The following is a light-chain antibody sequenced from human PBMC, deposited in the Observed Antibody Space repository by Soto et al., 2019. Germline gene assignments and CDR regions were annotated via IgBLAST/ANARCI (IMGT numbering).Light chain of an antibody. V-gene: IGKV3-11*01. CDR1: QSVSGY. CDR2: DAS. Sequence: EIVLTQSPDTLSLSPGERVTLSCRASQSVSGYLAWYQQKPGQAPRLLIYDASNRATGIPARFSGSGSGTDFTLTISSLEPKDCAVYYCQQHSSWPWTFGQGTKVEIK. J-gene: IGKJ1*01. CDR3: QQHSSWPWT.